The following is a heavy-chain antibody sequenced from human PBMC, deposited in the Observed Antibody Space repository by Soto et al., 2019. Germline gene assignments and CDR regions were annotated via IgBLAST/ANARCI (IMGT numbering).Heavy chain of an antibody. D-gene: IGHD1-1*01. J-gene: IGHJ3*01. CDR3: ATWHEREHAYDV. Sequence: DVQLVESGGGLIQPGESLRLSCAAFGFTISGEKYVAWVRQAPGKGLEWVSALYDLDGSFYAASVKGRFTTSSDSSKTTVYLQMNDLRPDDTAVYYCATWHEREHAYDVWGQGTTVIVSS. CDR2: LYDLDGS. V-gene: IGHV3-53*01. CDR1: GFTISGEKY.